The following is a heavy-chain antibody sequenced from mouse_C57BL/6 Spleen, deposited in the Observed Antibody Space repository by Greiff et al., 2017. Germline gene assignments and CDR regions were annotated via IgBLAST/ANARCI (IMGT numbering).Heavy chain of an antibody. CDR2: ILPSDSDT. CDR3: ARSCGGEVAY. CDR1: GYTFTSYW. J-gene: IGHJ3*01. Sequence: QVQLQQPGADLVKPGASVTVSCTASGYTFTSYWMHWVKQRPAQGLVWIGRILPSDSDTNYNQKFNGKATLTVDKSSSTAYMQLSSLTSEDSAVYYCARSCGGEVAYWGKGTLVTVSA. V-gene: IGHV1-74*01.